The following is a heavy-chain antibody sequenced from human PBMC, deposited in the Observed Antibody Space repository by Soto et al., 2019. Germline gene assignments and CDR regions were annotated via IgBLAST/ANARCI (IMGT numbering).Heavy chain of an antibody. CDR2: ISAYNGNT. D-gene: IGHD6-13*01. V-gene: IGHV1-18*01. CDR3: AGASVIAAAGTPYYYYMDV. J-gene: IGHJ6*03. Sequence: QVQLVQSGAEVKKPGASVKVSCKASGYTFTSYGISWVRQAPGQGLEWMGWISAYNGNTNYAQKLQGRVTMTTDTSTSTAYMELRSLRSDDTAVYYCAGASVIAAAGTPYYYYMDVWGKGTTVTVSS. CDR1: GYTFTSYG.